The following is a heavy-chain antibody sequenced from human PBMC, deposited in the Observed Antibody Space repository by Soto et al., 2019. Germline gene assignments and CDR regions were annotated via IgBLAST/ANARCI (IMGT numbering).Heavy chain of an antibody. CDR1: GDTFNFYS. V-gene: IGHV1-69*02. Sequence: QVQWVQSGAEVKRPGTSVKVSCKASGDTFNFYSINWVRQAPGVGLEWVGRVNPILSMSNYAQRFQGRVTMTADKSTSTAYMELRSLRSEDTAIYYCASSYGSGYRAFDYWGQGALVTVSS. CDR2: VNPILSMS. J-gene: IGHJ4*02. CDR3: ASSYGSGYRAFDY. D-gene: IGHD3-10*01.